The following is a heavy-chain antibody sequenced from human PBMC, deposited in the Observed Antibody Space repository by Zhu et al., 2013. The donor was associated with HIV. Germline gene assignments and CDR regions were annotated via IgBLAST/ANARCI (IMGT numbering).Heavy chain of an antibody. V-gene: IGHV1-2*02. J-gene: IGHJ4*02. D-gene: IGHD3-22*01. CDR1: GYTFTGYF. CDR2: INPNSGAT. Sequence: QVQLVQSGAEVRKPGASVKVSCKASGYTFTGYFMHWVRRAPGQGLEWMGWINPNSGATNYAQNFQGRVTMTRDTSISTVYMDLSRLGSDDTAVYYCARDRYYNLRGYYYESADWGQGTLVTVSS. CDR3: ARDRYYNLRGYYYESAD.